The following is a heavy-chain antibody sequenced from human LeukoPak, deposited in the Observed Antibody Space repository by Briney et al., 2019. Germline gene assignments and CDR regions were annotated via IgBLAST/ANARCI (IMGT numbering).Heavy chain of an antibody. CDR2: LSSGGSA. J-gene: IGHJ4*02. CDR3: VYSGSYFGVY. CDR1: GFTVSSNY. D-gene: IGHD1-26*01. Sequence: PGGSLRLSCAVSGFTVSSNYMSWVRQAPGKGLEWVSVLSSGGSAYYADFLKGRFTISRDNSKNTLYLQMNSLRAEDTAVYYCVYSGSYFGVYWGQGTLVTVSS. V-gene: IGHV3-53*01.